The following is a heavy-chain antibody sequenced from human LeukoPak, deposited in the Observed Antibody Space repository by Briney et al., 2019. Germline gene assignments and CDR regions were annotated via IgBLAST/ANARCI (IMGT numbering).Heavy chain of an antibody. CDR1: GFTFSNYE. J-gene: IGHJ6*02. Sequence: PGGSLRLSCAASGFTFSNYEMNWVRQAPGKGLEWVSYISSSGSTIYYADSVKGRFTISRDNAKNSLYPQMNSLRAEDTAVYFCPRVYSSSSGKGMDVWGQGTTVTVSS. CDR2: ISSSGSTI. CDR3: PRVYSSSSGKGMDV. D-gene: IGHD6-6*01. V-gene: IGHV3-48*03.